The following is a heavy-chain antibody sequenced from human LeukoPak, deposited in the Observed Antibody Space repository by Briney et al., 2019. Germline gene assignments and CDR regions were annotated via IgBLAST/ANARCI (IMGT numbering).Heavy chain of an antibody. CDR3: ARAGRWEGRPHAFDI. D-gene: IGHD1-26*01. Sequence: SETLSLTCAVYGGSISGYYWSWIRQPPGKGLEWIGEINHSGSTNYNPSLKSRVTISVDTSKNQFSLKLSSVTAADTAVYYCARAGRWEGRPHAFDIWGQGTMVSVSS. CDR2: INHSGST. J-gene: IGHJ3*02. CDR1: GGSISGYY. V-gene: IGHV4-34*01.